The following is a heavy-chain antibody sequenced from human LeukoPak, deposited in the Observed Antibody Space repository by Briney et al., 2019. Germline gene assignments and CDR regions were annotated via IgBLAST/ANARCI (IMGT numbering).Heavy chain of an antibody. D-gene: IGHD5-24*01. V-gene: IGHV3-48*01. CDR2: IRSSSSTI. CDR1: GFTFSSYS. J-gene: IGHJ4*02. CDR3: ALMAYDY. Sequence: GGSLRLSCAASGFTFSSYSMNWVRQAPGKGLEWVSYIRSSSSTIYYADSVKGRFTISRDNAKNSLYLQMNSLRAEDTAVYYCALMAYDYWGQGTLVTVSS.